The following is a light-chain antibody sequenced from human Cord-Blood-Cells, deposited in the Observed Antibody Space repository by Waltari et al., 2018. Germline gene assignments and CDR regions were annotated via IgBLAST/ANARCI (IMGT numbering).Light chain of an antibody. CDR2: GKN. CDR3: NSRDSSGNHLV. J-gene: IGLJ3*02. Sequence: SSELTQAPAVSVALGQTVRITCQGDSLRSYYPSWYQQKPGQAPVLVIYGKNNRPSGIPDRFSGSSSGNTASLTITGAQAEDEADYYCNSRDSSGNHLVFGGGTKLTVL. V-gene: IGLV3-19*01. CDR1: SLRSYY.